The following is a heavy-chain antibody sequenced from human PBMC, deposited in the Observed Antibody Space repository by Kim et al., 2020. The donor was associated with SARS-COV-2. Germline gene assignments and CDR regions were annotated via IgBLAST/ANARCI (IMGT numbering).Heavy chain of an antibody. CDR3: AKEGLATQAEDSFDI. D-gene: IGHD6-13*01. Sequence: DPVGGRFTISRDNSKNTLYLQMNSLRPEDTALYYCAKEGLATQAEDSFDIWGQGTMVTVSS. J-gene: IGHJ3*02. V-gene: IGHV3-30*02.